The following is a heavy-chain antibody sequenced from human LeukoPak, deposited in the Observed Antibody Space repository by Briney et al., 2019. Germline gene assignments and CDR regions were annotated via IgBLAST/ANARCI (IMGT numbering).Heavy chain of an antibody. CDR3: AKDNLLYFDY. CDR1: GFTFSSYA. Sequence: GGSLRLSCAASGFTFSSYAMSWVRQAPGKGLEWVSGISWNSGSIGYADSVKGRFTISRDNAKNSLYLQMNSLRAEDTALYYCAKDNLLYFDYWGQGTLVTVSS. D-gene: IGHD1-26*01. CDR2: ISWNSGSI. V-gene: IGHV3-9*01. J-gene: IGHJ4*02.